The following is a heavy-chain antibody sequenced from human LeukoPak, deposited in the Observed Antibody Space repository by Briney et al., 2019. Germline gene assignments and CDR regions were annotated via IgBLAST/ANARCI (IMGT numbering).Heavy chain of an antibody. Sequence: SETLSLTCAVYGGSFSGYYWSWIRQPPGKGLEWIGEIYHSGSTNYNPSLKSRVTISVDKSKNQFSLKLSSVTAADTAVYYCARVEIYYDSSGYYPNWYFDPWGRGTLVTVSS. J-gene: IGHJ2*01. V-gene: IGHV4-34*01. CDR2: IYHSGST. CDR1: GGSFSGYY. CDR3: ARVEIYYDSSGYYPNWYFDP. D-gene: IGHD3-22*01.